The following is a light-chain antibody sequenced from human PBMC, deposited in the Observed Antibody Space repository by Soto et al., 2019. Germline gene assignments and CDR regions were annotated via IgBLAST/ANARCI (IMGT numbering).Light chain of an antibody. CDR1: QGIGND. CDR2: AAA. CDR3: LQDHNYPLT. V-gene: IGKV1-6*02. J-gene: IGKJ4*01. Sequence: ALQMAQSPSSLSASVGDRVTITCRASQGIGNDVGWFQQKPGKAPKLLIYAAATLQSGVPSRFSGSRSGTDFTLTISSLQPEDFATYYCLQDHNYPLTFGGGTTVEIK.